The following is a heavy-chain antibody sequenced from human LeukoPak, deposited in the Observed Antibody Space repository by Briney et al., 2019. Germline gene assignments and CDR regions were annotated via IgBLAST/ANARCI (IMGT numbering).Heavy chain of an antibody. CDR1: GGSISSYY. Sequence: SETLSLTCTVSGGSISSYYWSWIRQPAGKGLEWIGRIYTSGSTNYNPSLKSRVTMSVDTSKNQFSLKLSSVTAADTAVYYCARDYSRSWSGSRGYWGQGTLVTVSS. D-gene: IGHD3-3*01. J-gene: IGHJ4*02. CDR3: ARDYSRSWSGSRGY. V-gene: IGHV4-4*07. CDR2: IYTSGST.